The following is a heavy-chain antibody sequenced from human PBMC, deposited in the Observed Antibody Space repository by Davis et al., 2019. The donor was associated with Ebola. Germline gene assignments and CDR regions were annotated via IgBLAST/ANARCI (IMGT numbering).Heavy chain of an antibody. V-gene: IGHV4-4*02. Sequence: SETLSLTCAVSGDFISSSNWWSWVRQPPGKGLEWIGEIYHSGTTNYNPSLKSRVTISVDTSKNQFSLKLSSVTAADTAVYYCARQESSGWYGGWFDPWGQGTLVTVSS. J-gene: IGHJ5*02. CDR2: IYHSGTT. CDR3: ARQESSGWYGGWFDP. CDR1: GDFISSSNW. D-gene: IGHD6-19*01.